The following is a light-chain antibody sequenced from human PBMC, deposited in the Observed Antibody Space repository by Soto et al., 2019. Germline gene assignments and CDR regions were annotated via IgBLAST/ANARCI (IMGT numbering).Light chain of an antibody. CDR3: QQYGSSAWT. Sequence: EIVLTQSPGTLSLSPGERATLSCRASQSVSSSYLAWYQQKPGQAPRLLIYGASSRASGVPDRFSGSGSGTDFTLTFRRLEPEDFAVYYCQQYGSSAWTFGQGTKVDIK. V-gene: IGKV3-20*01. CDR1: QSVSSSY. J-gene: IGKJ1*01. CDR2: GAS.